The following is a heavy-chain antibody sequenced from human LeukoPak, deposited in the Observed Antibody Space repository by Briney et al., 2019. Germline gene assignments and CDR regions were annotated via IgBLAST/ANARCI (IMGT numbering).Heavy chain of an antibody. V-gene: IGHV3-7*01. CDR1: GFTFSSYW. CDR3: VRTRRGRITMVRGVPHYLDY. D-gene: IGHD3-10*01. J-gene: IGHJ4*02. CDR2: IKQDGSEK. Sequence: PGGSLRLSCAASGFTFSSYWMSWVRQAPGKGLEWVVNIKQDGSEKYYVDSGKGRFTISKDNAKHSLYLQMNSLRAEDTAVYYCVRTRRGRITMVRGVPHYLDYWGQGTLVTVSS.